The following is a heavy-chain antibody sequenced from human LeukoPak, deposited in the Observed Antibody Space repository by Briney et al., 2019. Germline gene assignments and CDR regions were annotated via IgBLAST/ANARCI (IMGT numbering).Heavy chain of an antibody. D-gene: IGHD1-26*01. Sequence: PSETLSLTCAVYGGSFSGYYWSWIRQPPGKGLEWIGEINHSGSTNYNPSLKSRVTISVDTSKNQFSLKLSSVTAADTAVYYCARGLSYRPFNFDCWGQGTLVTVSS. J-gene: IGHJ4*02. V-gene: IGHV4-34*01. CDR2: INHSGST. CDR1: GGSFSGYY. CDR3: ARGLSYRPFNFDC.